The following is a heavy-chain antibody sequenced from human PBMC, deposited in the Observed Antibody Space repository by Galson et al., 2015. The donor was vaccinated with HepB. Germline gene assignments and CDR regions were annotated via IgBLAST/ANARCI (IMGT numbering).Heavy chain of an antibody. CDR2: INHSGST. CDR1: GGSFSGYY. D-gene: IGHD6-19*01. Sequence: SETLSLTCAVYGGSFSGYYWSWIRQPPGKGLEWIGEINHSGSTNYNPSLKSRVTISVDTSKNQFSLKLSSVTAADTAVYYCAREWSAVAVAGVIPYYFDYWGQGTLVTVSS. V-gene: IGHV4-34*01. J-gene: IGHJ4*02. CDR3: AREWSAVAVAGVIPYYFDY.